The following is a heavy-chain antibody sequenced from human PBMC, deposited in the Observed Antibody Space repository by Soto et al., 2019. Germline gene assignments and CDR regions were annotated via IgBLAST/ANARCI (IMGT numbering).Heavy chain of an antibody. CDR1: GFTFSSYG. V-gene: IGHV3-33*01. D-gene: IGHD3-22*01. CDR3: ARGPLASSGYSYYFDY. Sequence: GGSLRLSCAASGFTFSSYGMHWVRQAPGKGLEWVAVIWYDGSNKYYADSVKGRFTISRDNSKNTLYLQMNSLRAEDTAVYYCARGPLASSGYSYYFDYWGQGTLVTVSS. CDR2: IWYDGSNK. J-gene: IGHJ4*02.